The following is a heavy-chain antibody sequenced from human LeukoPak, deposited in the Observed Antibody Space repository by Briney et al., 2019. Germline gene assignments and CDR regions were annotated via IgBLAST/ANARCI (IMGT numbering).Heavy chain of an antibody. CDR3: ARDPFNGSGSYYYLY. V-gene: IGHV3-7*01. CDR2: IEQDGSEK. D-gene: IGHD3-10*01. CDR1: GFTFSSYW. J-gene: IGHJ4*02. Sequence: GGSLRLSCAGSGFTFSSYWMSWVRQAPGKGLEWVANIEQDGSEKYYVDSVKGRFTISRDNAKNSLYLQMNSLRAEDTAVYYCARDPFNGSGSYYYLYWGQGTLVTVSS.